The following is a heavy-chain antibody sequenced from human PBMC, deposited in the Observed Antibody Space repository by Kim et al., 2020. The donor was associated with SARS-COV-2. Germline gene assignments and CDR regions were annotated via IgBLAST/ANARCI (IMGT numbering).Heavy chain of an antibody. CDR1: GFTFSSYW. CDR2: IKQDGSEK. J-gene: IGHJ6*02. CDR3: ARDSYYGSGSYVYYYYYGRDV. D-gene: IGHD3-10*01. Sequence: GGSLRLSCAASGFTFSSYWMSWVRQAPGKGLEWVANIKQDGSEKYYVDSVKGRFTISRDNAKNSLYLQMNSLIAEDTAVYYCARDSYYGSGSYVYYYYYGRDVWGQGTTVTVSS. V-gene: IGHV3-7*03.